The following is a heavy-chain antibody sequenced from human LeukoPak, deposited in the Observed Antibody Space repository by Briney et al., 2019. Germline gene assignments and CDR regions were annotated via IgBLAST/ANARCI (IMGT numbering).Heavy chain of an antibody. CDR2: IIPIFGTA. CDR3: AKVRRLLFFDY. V-gene: IGHV1-69*13. Sequence: SMKVSCKASGGTFSSYAISWVRQAPGQGLEWMGGIIPIFGTANYAQKFQGRVTITADESTSTAYMELSSLRSEDTAVYYCAKVRRLLFFDYWGQGTLVTVSS. D-gene: IGHD3-10*01. CDR1: GGTFSSYA. J-gene: IGHJ4*02.